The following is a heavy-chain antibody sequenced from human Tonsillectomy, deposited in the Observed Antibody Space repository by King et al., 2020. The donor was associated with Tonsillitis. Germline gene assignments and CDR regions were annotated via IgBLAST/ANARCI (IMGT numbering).Heavy chain of an antibody. Sequence: VQLVESGGGLVKPGGSLRLSCAASGFTFSDYYMSWIRQAPGKGLEWVSYISSSGSTIYYADSVKGRFTISRDNAKNSLYLQMNSLRAEATAVYYCARAPPVVSTFGGVGAFDIWGQGTMVTVSS. CDR3: ARAPPVVSTFGGVGAFDI. J-gene: IGHJ3*02. V-gene: IGHV3-11*01. CDR1: GFTFSDYY. CDR2: ISSSGSTI. D-gene: IGHD3-16*01.